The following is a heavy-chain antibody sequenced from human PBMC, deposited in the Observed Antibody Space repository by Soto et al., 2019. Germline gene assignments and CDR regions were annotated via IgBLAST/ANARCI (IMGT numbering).Heavy chain of an antibody. V-gene: IGHV3-30*03. CDR1: GFTFSSYG. CDR2: ISYDGSNK. Sequence: PGGSLRLSCAASGFTFSSYGMHWVRQAPGKGLEWVAVISYDGSNKYYADSVKGRFTISRDNSKNTLYLQMNSLRAEDTAVYYCARAITYYDILTGYSNESLDYWGQGTLVTVSS. J-gene: IGHJ4*02. CDR3: ARAITYYDILTGYSNESLDY. D-gene: IGHD3-9*01.